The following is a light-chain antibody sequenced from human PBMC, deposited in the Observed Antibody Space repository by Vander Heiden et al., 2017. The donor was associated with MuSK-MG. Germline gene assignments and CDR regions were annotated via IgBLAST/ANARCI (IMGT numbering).Light chain of an antibody. V-gene: IGLV3-1*01. J-gene: IGLJ2*01. Sequence: SYELTQPPSVSVSPGQTASIPCSGGKLGDKSACWFQQRPGQSPVLVIYPASKRPSAIARRVAFSTSRTGDTPTLSVTQTMDVDDDDYHGQASGTTHVVFGGGTTLTVL. CDR3: HGQASGTTHVV. CDR1: KLGDKS. CDR2: PAS.